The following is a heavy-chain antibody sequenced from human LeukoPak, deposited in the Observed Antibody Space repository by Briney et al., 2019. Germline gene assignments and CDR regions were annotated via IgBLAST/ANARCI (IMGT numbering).Heavy chain of an antibody. CDR2: INHSGST. V-gene: IGHV4-34*01. J-gene: IGHJ6*03. Sequence: SETLSLTCAVYGGSFSGYYWSWIRQPPGKGLEWIGEINHSGSTNYNPSLKSRVTISVDTSKNQFSLKLSSVTAADTAVYYCARGFSYSNYVSYYYYMDVWGKGTTVTVSS. CDR1: GGSFSGYY. D-gene: IGHD4-11*01. CDR3: ARGFSYSNYVSYYYYMDV.